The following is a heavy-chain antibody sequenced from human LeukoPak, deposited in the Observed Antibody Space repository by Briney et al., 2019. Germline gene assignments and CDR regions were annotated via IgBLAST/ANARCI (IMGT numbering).Heavy chain of an antibody. D-gene: IGHD6-19*01. CDR3: ARGVQWLALLVDY. J-gene: IGHJ4*02. Sequence: ASVKVSCKASGGTFSSYAISWVRQAPGQGLEWMGIINPSGGSTSYAQKFQGRATMTRDTSTSTVYMELSSLRSEDTAVYYCARGVQWLALLVDYWGQGTLVTVSS. V-gene: IGHV1-46*01. CDR1: GGTFSSYA. CDR2: INPSGGST.